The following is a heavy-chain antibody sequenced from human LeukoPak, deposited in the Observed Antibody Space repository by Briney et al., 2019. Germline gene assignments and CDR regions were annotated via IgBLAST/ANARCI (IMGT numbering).Heavy chain of an antibody. CDR1: GRSFSGYY. V-gene: IGHV4-34*01. D-gene: IGHD3-10*01. CDR2: INHSGST. J-gene: IGHJ4*02. CDR3: ARTRYYYNSRSYGAPYYFDY. Sequence: PSETLSLTCAVYGRSFSGYYWSWIRQPPGKGLEWLGEINHSGSTYYNPSLKSRVTISVDTSKNQFSLKLSSVTAADTAVYYCARTRYYYNSRSYGAPYYFDYWGQGTLVTVSS.